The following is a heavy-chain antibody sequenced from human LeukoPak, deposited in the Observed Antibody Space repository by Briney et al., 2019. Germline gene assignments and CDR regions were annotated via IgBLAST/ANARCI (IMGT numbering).Heavy chain of an antibody. CDR1: GGSISSYF. Sequence: PSETLSLTCTVSGGSISSYFWSWIRQPAGKGLEWIGRIYTSGSTNYNYNPSLKSRVTMSVDTSKNQFSLKLSPVTAADTAVYYCARVGYGLAGIDYWGQGTLVTVSS. D-gene: IGHD6-13*01. CDR2: IYTSGSTNY. J-gene: IGHJ4*02. V-gene: IGHV4-4*07. CDR3: ARVGYGLAGIDY.